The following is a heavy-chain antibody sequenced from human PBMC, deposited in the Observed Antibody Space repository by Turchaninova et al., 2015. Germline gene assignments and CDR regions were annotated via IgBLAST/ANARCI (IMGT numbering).Heavy chain of an antibody. CDR3: ARGGAFGI. CDR1: GGTLSICGYY. J-gene: IGHJ3*02. Sequence: QLRLQESGPGLGKPSETLSLPCAVPGGTLSICGYYWGWNLPPPGTGLEWIWSIYYTGNTYYNPSLKSRVTRSVDTSKNQFSLKLSSVTAADTAVYYCARGGAFGIWGQGTMVTVSS. V-gene: IGHV4-39*07. CDR2: IYYTGNT.